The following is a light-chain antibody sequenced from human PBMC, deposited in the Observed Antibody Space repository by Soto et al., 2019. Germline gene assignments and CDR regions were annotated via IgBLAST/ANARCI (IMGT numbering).Light chain of an antibody. CDR3: SSYTSSNNLGV. CDR1: SSDVGGYNY. CDR2: EVS. Sequence: QSVLTQPASVSGSPGQSVTISCTGTSSDVGGYNYVSWYQQYPGKAPKLMIYEVSNRPSGVSDRFSGSKSGYTASLTISGLQGEDEADYYCSSYTSSNNLGVFGGGTQLTVL. V-gene: IGLV2-14*01. J-gene: IGLJ3*02.